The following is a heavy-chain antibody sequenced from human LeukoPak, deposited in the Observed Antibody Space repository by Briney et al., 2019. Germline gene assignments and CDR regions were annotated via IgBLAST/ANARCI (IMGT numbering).Heavy chain of an antibody. CDR3: APTRSYGDYGLDY. CDR1: GGTFSSYA. Sequence: SVKVSCKASGGTFSSYAISWVRQAPGQGLEWMGGFIPIFGTANYAQKFQGRVTITADESTSTAYMELSSLRSEDTAVYYCAPTRSYGDYGLDYWGQGTLVTVSS. CDR2: FIPIFGTA. J-gene: IGHJ4*02. V-gene: IGHV1-69*13. D-gene: IGHD4-17*01.